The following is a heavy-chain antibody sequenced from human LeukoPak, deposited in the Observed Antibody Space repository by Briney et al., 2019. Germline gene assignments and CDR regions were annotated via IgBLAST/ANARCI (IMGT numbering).Heavy chain of an antibody. V-gene: IGHV1-18*01. Sequence: ASVKVSCKASGYTFTSYGISWVRQAPGQGLEWMGWISAYNGNTNYAQKLQGRVTMTTDTSTSTAYMELGSLRSDDTAVYYCARGGVKVDYDYVWGSYRPNWFDPWGQGTLVTVSS. D-gene: IGHD3-16*02. CDR2: ISAYNGNT. J-gene: IGHJ5*02. CDR1: GYTFTSYG. CDR3: ARGGVKVDYDYVWGSYRPNWFDP.